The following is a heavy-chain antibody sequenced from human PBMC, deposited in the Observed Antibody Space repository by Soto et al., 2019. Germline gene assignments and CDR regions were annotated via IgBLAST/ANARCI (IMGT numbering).Heavy chain of an antibody. CDR2: IGRTGVDM. J-gene: IGHJ4*02. Sequence: EVQLVESGGCLVKPGGSLRLSCAGSGFIFSTSTMNWVRQAPGQGLEWISSIGRTGVDMYYADSVKGRFTISRDNAQSSLYLQMNTLRAEDTAVYYCVYGDHRGYWGQGTLVTVSS. V-gene: IGHV3-21*01. CDR1: GFIFSTST. D-gene: IGHD4-17*01. CDR3: VYGDHRGY.